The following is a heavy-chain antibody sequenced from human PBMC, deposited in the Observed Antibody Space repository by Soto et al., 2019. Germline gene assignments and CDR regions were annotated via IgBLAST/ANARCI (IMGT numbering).Heavy chain of an antibody. CDR2: ITSGSSTI. CDR1: GFTFSSYS. V-gene: IGHV3-48*02. D-gene: IGHD2-15*01. CDR3: ARDSPRCSGGSCFDF. Sequence: EVQLVESGGGLVQPGGSLRLSCAASGFTFSSYSMHWVRQAPGNGLEWVSYITSGSSTIYYAATVKGRFTISRDNAKNSLYLQMNSLRDEDTDVYYCARDSPRCSGGSCFDFWGQGTLVTVSS. J-gene: IGHJ4*02.